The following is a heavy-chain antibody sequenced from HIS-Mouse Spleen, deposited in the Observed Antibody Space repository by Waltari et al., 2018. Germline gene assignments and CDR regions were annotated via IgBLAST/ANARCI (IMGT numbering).Heavy chain of an antibody. J-gene: IGHJ3*02. CDR3: ARDRAQLGIGVDAFDI. CDR1: GGSISSSSDY. D-gene: IGHD7-27*01. CDR2: IYYSGST. V-gene: IGHV4-39*07. Sequence: QLQLQESGPGLVKPSETLSLTCTVSGGSISSSSDYWGWIRQPPGKGLEWIGSIYYSGSTYYNPSLKSRVTISVDTSKNQFSLKLSSVTAADTAVYYCARDRAQLGIGVDAFDIWGQGTMVTVSS.